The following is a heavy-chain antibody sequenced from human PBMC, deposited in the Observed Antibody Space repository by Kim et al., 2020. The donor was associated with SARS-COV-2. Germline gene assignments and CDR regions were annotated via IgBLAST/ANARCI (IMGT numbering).Heavy chain of an antibody. CDR3: ARGEQLRYYYYGMDV. Sequence: KFQGRVTMTSNTSISTAYMELSSLRSEDTAVYYCARGEQLRYYYYGMDVWGQGTTVTVSS. V-gene: IGHV1-8*01. D-gene: IGHD6-13*01. J-gene: IGHJ6*02.